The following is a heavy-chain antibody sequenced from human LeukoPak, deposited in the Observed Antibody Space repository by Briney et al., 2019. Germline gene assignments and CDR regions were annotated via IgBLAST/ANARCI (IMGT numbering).Heavy chain of an antibody. Sequence: PGGSLRLSCAASGFTFRTFGKNWVRQAPGKGLEWVSSIGSRNIYIYYADSVKGRFTISRDDARDSLYLQMNSLRAEDTAVYFCARDYDGEVAVPANWFAPWGQGTLVTVSS. CDR2: IGSRNIYI. CDR3: ARDYDGEVAVPANWFAP. D-gene: IGHD2-15*01. V-gene: IGHV3-21*01. J-gene: IGHJ5*02. CDR1: GFTFRTFG.